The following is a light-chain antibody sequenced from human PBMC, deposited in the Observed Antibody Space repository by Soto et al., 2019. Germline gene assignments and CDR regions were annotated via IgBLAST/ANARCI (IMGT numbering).Light chain of an antibody. CDR1: QSISSY. CDR3: QQSYSSPPT. V-gene: IGKV1-39*01. J-gene: IGKJ1*01. Sequence: DIQMTQSPSSLSASVGDRVTITCRASQSISSYLNWYQQKPGKAPKLLTYAASSLQSGVPSRFSGSRSGPDFTLTISSLQPEDFATYYCQQSYSSPPTFGQGTKVDI. CDR2: AAS.